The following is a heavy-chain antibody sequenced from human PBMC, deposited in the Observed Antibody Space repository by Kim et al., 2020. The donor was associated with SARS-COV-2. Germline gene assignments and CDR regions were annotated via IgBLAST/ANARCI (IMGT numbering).Heavy chain of an antibody. D-gene: IGHD4-17*01. Sequence: TYAQKFQGRVTITADKSTSTAYMELSSLRSEDTAVYYCARGTYGDYAGYWGQGTLVTVSS. J-gene: IGHJ4*02. CDR3: ARGTYGDYAGY. V-gene: IGHV1-69*04.